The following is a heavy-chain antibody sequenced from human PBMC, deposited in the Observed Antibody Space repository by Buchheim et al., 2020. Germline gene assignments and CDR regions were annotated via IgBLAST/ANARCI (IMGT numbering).Heavy chain of an antibody. D-gene: IGHD3-3*01. Sequence: EVQLVESVGGLVKPGGSLRISCAASGFSFSTFSMNWVRQTPGKGLEWVSSITRNSDYIYYPDSVKGRFTISRDNAKNSLYLQMHGLRTEDTAIYYCARAPLGGEFFFGLWGQG. CDR3: ARAPLGGEFFFGL. CDR1: GFSFSTFS. CDR2: ITRNSDYI. J-gene: IGHJ4*02. V-gene: IGHV3-21*02.